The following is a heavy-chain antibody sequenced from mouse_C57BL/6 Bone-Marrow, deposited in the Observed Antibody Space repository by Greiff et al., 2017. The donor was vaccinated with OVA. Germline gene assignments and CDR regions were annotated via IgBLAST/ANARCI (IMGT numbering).Heavy chain of an antibody. V-gene: IGHV5-16*01. J-gene: IGHJ2*01. CDR2: INYDGSST. CDR1: GFTFSDYY. D-gene: IGHD1-1*01. Sequence: EVQRVESEGGLVQPGSSMKLSCTASGFTFSDYYMAWVRQVPEKGLEWVANINYDGSSTYYLDSLKSRFIISRDNAKNILSLHMSSLTSEDTATYYCARASRLLRFYYFGYWGQGTTRTGSS. CDR3: ARASRLLRFYYFGY.